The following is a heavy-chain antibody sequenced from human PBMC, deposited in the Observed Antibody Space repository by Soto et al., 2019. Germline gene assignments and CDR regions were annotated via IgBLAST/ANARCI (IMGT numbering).Heavy chain of an antibody. Sequence: GGSLRLSCAASGFTFDYYWMHWVRQAPGKGLVWVSRINSDGSRTNYADSVKGRFTISRDNAKNTLYLQMNSLRAEDTAVYYCAKDGGDCSSTSCCDDSFDIRGQRTMVTVSS. D-gene: IGHD2-2*01. CDR1: GFTFDYYW. CDR2: INSDGSRT. J-gene: IGHJ3*02. V-gene: IGHV3-74*01. CDR3: AKDGGDCSSTSCCDDSFDI.